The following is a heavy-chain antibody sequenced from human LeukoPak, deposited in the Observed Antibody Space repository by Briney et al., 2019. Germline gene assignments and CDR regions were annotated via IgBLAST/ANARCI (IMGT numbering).Heavy chain of an antibody. D-gene: IGHD3-10*01. Sequence: GGSLRLSCAASGFTFSSYWMSWARQAPGKGLEWVANIKEDGGEEKYVDSVKGRFTISRDNAKNSVYLQMNSLRAEDTAVYYCASRGGYPNDYWGQGTLVTVSS. V-gene: IGHV3-7*03. J-gene: IGHJ4*02. CDR3: ASRGGYPNDY. CDR1: GFTFSSYW. CDR2: IKEDGGEE.